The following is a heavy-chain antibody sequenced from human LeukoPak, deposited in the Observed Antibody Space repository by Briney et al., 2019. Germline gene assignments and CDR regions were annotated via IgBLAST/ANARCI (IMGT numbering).Heavy chain of an antibody. J-gene: IGHJ3*02. CDR3: AREGLIGAFDI. D-gene: IGHD2-8*01. Sequence: QPGRSLRLSCAASGFTFSRYGMHWVRQAPGKGLEWVAVIWYDGSKKNYADSVKGRFTISRENAKNSLYLQMNSLRAGDTAVYYCAREGLIGAFDIWGQGTMVTVSS. CDR2: IWYDGSKK. CDR1: GFTFSRYG. V-gene: IGHV3-33*01.